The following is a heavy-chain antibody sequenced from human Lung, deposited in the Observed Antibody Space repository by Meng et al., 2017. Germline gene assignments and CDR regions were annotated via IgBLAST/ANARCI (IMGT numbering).Heavy chain of an antibody. Sequence: QGQLGQAGAEVKKPGAAAKGSSKASGYTFIRYGISWVRQAPGQGLEWMGWISTYNGNTNYAQKFQGRVTMTTDTSTSTAYMELRSLRSDDTAVYYCAVMGLYGDYDNWYFDLWGRGTLVTVSS. CDR1: GYTFIRYG. J-gene: IGHJ2*01. CDR2: ISTYNGNT. D-gene: IGHD4-17*01. CDR3: AVMGLYGDYDNWYFDL. V-gene: IGHV1-18*01.